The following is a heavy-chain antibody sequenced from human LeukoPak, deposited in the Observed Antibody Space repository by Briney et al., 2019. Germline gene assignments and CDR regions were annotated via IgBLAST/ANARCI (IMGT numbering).Heavy chain of an antibody. J-gene: IGHJ6*04. CDR3: AELGITMIGGV. Sequence: SGGSLRLSCAASGFTFSSYWMHWVRQAPGKGLVWVSRINSDGSSTSYADSVKGRFTISRDNAKNTLYLQVNSLRAEDTAVYYCAELGITMIGGVWGKGTTVTISS. CDR2: INSDGSST. V-gene: IGHV3-74*01. CDR1: GFTFSSYW. D-gene: IGHD3-10*02.